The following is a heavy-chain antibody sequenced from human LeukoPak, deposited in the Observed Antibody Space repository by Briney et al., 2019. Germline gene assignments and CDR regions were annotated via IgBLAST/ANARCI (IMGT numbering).Heavy chain of an antibody. Sequence: ASVKVSCKASGYTFTSYGISWVRQAPGQGLEWMGWISAYNGNTNYAQKLQGRVTMTTDTSTSTAYMELSSLRSEDTAVYYCARGLGPTYDYIWGSYRPSAEYFQHWGQGTLVTVSS. CDR3: ARGLGPTYDYIWGSYRPSAEYFQH. CDR2: ISAYNGNT. J-gene: IGHJ1*01. CDR1: GYTFTSYG. V-gene: IGHV1-18*01. D-gene: IGHD3-16*02.